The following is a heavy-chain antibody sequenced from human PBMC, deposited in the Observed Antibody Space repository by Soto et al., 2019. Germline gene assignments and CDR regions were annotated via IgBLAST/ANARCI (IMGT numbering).Heavy chain of an antibody. CDR2: ISGSGGST. CDR1: GFTFSGYA. Sequence: GGSLRLSCAASGFTFSGYAMSWVRQAPGKGLEWVSGISGSGGSTDYADSGKGRFTISRDNSKNTLYLQMNSLRAEDTAVYYCAKGAKGSCSSANCLYYYGMDVWGQGTTVTVSS. CDR3: AKGAKGSCSSANCLYYYGMDV. J-gene: IGHJ6*02. V-gene: IGHV3-23*01. D-gene: IGHD2-2*01.